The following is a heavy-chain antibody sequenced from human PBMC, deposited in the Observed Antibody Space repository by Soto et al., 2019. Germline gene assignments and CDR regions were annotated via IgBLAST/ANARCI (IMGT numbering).Heavy chain of an antibody. Sequence: PGGSLRLSCAASGFTFSSYWMSWVRQAPGKGLEWVANIKQDGSEKYYVDSVKGRFTISRDNAKNSLYLQMNSLRAEDTAVYYCARVKSFTIYNWFDPWGQGTLVTVSS. CDR1: GFTFSSYW. CDR2: IKQDGSEK. CDR3: ARVKSFTIYNWFDP. J-gene: IGHJ5*02. V-gene: IGHV3-7*01. D-gene: IGHD3-3*01.